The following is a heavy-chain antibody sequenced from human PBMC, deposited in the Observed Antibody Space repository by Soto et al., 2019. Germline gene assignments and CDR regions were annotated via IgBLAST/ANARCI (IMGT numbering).Heavy chain of an antibody. V-gene: IGHV1-69*06. J-gene: IGHJ5*02. Sequence: QVPLVQSGAEVRKPGSSVKVSCKASGGTLNNYAISWVRQAPGQGLEWMGGIIPKFGTPNYAQKFQGRVTIIADKSTSTVYMELSSLRSEDTAVYYCTRDSHYYDSSGYYYPNWFDPWGQGTLVTVSS. CDR1: GGTLNNYA. CDR2: IIPKFGTP. CDR3: TRDSHYYDSSGYYYPNWFDP. D-gene: IGHD3-22*01.